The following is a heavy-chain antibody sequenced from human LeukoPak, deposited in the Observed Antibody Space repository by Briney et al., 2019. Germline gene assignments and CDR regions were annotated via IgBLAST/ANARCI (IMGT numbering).Heavy chain of an antibody. CDR1: GFTFSDYY. D-gene: IGHD6-13*01. V-gene: IGHV3-11*04. J-gene: IGHJ5*02. CDR2: ITNSGSIL. Sequence: GGSLRLSCAASGFTFSDYYMTWIRQAPGKGLERVAYITNSGSILYYADSVKGRFTISRDNAKNSLFLQMNSLRAEDTAVYYCARDGSRSWSLNTWFDPWGQGTQVTVSS. CDR3: ARDGSRSWSLNTWFDP.